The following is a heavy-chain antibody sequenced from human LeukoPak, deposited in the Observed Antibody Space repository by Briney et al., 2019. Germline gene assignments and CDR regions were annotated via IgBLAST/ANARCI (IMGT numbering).Heavy chain of an antibody. V-gene: IGHV3-30-3*01. J-gene: IGHJ3*02. D-gene: IGHD6-13*01. CDR1: GFTFSSYA. CDR2: ISYDGSNK. CDR3: ARDVTAAGTFYGSGDAFDI. Sequence: PGGSLRLSCAASGFTFSSYARHWVRQAPGKGLEWGAVISYDGSNKYYVDSVKGRFTISRDNSKNALYMQMNSLRAEDTAVYYCARDVTAAGTFYGSGDAFDIWGQGTMVTVSS.